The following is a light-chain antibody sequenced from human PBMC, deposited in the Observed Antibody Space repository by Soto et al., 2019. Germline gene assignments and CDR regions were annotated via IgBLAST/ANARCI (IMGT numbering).Light chain of an antibody. CDR1: QSVSRY. J-gene: IGKJ5*01. CDR2: DAS. CDR3: QQCSDWPLFT. Sequence: EIVMMQSPATLSVSPGETATLSCRASQSVSRYLAWYQHRPGQAPRLLIYDASTRATDIPARFSGSGSGTEFTLTISGLQSEDFAVYSCQQCSDWPLFTFGQGTRLEIK. V-gene: IGKV3-15*01.